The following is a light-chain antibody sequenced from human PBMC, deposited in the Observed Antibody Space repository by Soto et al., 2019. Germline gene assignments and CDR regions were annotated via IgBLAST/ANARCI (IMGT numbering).Light chain of an antibody. Sequence: QSVLTQPAYVSGSPGQSITISCTGTSSDIGAYNYDSWYQQHHPGEAPKLIIYDVSHRPPGVSNRFSGSKSGNTASLTVSGLQTEDEADYYCSSYTSATTYVFGTGTKVTVL. CDR1: SSDIGAYNY. V-gene: IGLV2-14*03. J-gene: IGLJ1*01. CDR3: SSYTSATTYV. CDR2: DVS.